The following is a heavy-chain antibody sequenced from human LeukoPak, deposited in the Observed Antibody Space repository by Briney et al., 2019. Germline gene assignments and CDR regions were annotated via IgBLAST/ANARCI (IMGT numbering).Heavy chain of an antibody. V-gene: IGHV3-21*01. CDR3: ARLSVESEFDY. CDR1: GFTFSSYS. J-gene: IGHJ4*02. CDR2: ISSSSSYI. Sequence: GGSLRLSCAASGFTFSSYSMNWVRQAPGKGLEWVSSISSSSSYIYYADSVKGRFTISRDNAKNSLYLQMNSLRAEDTAVYYCARLSVESEFDYWGQGTLVTVSS. D-gene: IGHD1-1*01.